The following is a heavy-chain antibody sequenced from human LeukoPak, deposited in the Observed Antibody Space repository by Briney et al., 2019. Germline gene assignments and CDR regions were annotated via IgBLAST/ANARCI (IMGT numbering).Heavy chain of an antibody. D-gene: IGHD3-3*01. CDR1: GYSISSGYY. CDR2: IYRSGST. Sequence: PSETLSLTCAVSGYSISSGYYWGWIRQPPGKGLEWIGSIYRSGSTYYNPSLKSRVTISVDTSKNQFSLKLSSVTAADTAVHYCARHGGFLEWLLSTVDYWGQGTLVTVSS. V-gene: IGHV4-38-2*01. CDR3: ARHGGFLEWLLSTVDY. J-gene: IGHJ4*02.